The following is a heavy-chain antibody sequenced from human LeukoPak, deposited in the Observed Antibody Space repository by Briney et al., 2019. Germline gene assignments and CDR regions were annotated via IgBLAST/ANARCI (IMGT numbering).Heavy chain of an antibody. D-gene: IGHD2-15*01. Sequence: SETLSLTCTVSGGSISSHYWSWIRQPAGKGLEWIGRIYTSGSTNYNPSLKSRVTISVDTSKNQFSLKLSSVTAADTAVYYCARSSGLNCSGGSCYRYYYYYYMDVWGKGTTVTISS. CDR1: GGSISSHY. CDR3: ARSSGLNCSGGSCYRYYYYYYMDV. CDR2: IYTSGST. J-gene: IGHJ6*03. V-gene: IGHV4-4*07.